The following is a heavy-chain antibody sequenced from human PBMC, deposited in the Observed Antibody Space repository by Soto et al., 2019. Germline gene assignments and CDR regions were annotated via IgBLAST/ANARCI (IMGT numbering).Heavy chain of an antibody. Sequence: EVQLVESGGGLVQPGGSLRLSCAASGFTVGSNFMSWVRQAPGKGLEWVSVIYSGGTTYYADSVKGRFTISRDNSKNTLYLQMNSLRAEDTAVYYCVRDSRWDAAMVHWGQGTLVTVSS. J-gene: IGHJ4*02. D-gene: IGHD5-18*01. CDR3: VRDSRWDAAMVH. CDR2: IYSGGTT. CDR1: GFTVGSNF. V-gene: IGHV3-66*01.